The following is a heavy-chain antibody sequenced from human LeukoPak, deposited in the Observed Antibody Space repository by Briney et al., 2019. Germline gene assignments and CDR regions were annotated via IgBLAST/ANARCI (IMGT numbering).Heavy chain of an antibody. Sequence: RPGGSLRLSCAASGFTFDDYGMTWVRQAPGKGLEWVSGVNWNGVSTGYADSVKGRFTISRDNAKNSLYLQMNSLRAEDTALYYCARSPRIIIVRGLISYYYYMDVWGKGTTVTVSS. CDR1: GFTFDDYG. CDR2: VNWNGVST. V-gene: IGHV3-20*04. D-gene: IGHD3-10*01. CDR3: ARSPRIIIVRGLISYYYYMDV. J-gene: IGHJ6*03.